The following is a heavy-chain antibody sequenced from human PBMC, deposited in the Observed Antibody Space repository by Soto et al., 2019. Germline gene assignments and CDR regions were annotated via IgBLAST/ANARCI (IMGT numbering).Heavy chain of an antibody. CDR3: ARDPPPPDY. V-gene: IGHV1-18*01. CDR1: GYTFASYA. J-gene: IGHJ4*02. Sequence: ASVKVSCKASGYTFASYALSWMRQAPGQGLEWMGWISAYNGNTNYAQKLQGRVTMTTDTSTSTAYMELRSLRSDDTAVYYCARDPPPPDYWGQGTLVTVSS. CDR2: ISAYNGNT.